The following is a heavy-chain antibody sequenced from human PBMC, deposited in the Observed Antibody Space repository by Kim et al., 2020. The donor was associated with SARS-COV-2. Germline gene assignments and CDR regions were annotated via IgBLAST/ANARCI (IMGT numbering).Heavy chain of an antibody. D-gene: IGHD6-19*01. CDR3: AKDGSGWYSEYFQH. V-gene: IGHV3-23*01. Sequence: GGSLRLSCAASGFTFSSYTMTWVRQAPGKGLEWVATFSGSGDSTYYAASVKGRFTISRDNSNNTLYLQMSSLRVEDTALYYCAKDGSGWYSEYFQHWGQGTLVTVSS. CDR1: GFTFSSYT. CDR2: FSGSGDST. J-gene: IGHJ1*01.